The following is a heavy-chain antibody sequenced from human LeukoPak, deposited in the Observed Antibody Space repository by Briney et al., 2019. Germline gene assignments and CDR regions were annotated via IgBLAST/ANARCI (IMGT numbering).Heavy chain of an antibody. D-gene: IGHD6-6*01. CDR2: IYYSGST. J-gene: IGHJ4*02. V-gene: IGHV4-59*01. CDR3: ARERSSQGYFDF. Sequence: PSETLSLTCTVSGGSISSYYWSWIRQPPGKGLEWIGYIYYSGSTNYNPSLKSRVTISVDTSKNQFSLKLSSVTAADTAVYYCARERSSQGYFDFWGQGTLVTVSS. CDR1: GGSISSYY.